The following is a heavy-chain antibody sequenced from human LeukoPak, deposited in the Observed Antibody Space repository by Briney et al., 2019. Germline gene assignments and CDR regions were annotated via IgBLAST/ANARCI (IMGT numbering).Heavy chain of an antibody. V-gene: IGHV4-30-2*02. Sequence: PSQTLSLTCTVSGGSISSGGYYWSWIRQPPGKGLEWIGYIYHSGSTYYNPSLKSRVTISVDRSKNQFSLKLSSVTAADTAVYYCAGGYCGGDCSFDYWGQGTLVTVSS. CDR2: IYHSGST. CDR3: AGGYCGGDCSFDY. J-gene: IGHJ4*02. CDR1: GGSISSGGYY. D-gene: IGHD2-21*01.